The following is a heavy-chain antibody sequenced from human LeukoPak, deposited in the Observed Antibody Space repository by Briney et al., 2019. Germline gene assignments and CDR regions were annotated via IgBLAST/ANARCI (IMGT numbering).Heavy chain of an antibody. Sequence: SETLSLTCTVSRGSISSYYWSWIRQPPGKGLEWIGYVSYSGNTNYNTSLNSRVSISVASSKNQSSLKLTSVTAADTAMYYCARGSSAWAYNWFDPWGQGTLVTISS. J-gene: IGHJ5*02. CDR2: VSYSGNT. D-gene: IGHD6-19*01. V-gene: IGHV4-59*01. CDR1: RGSISSYY. CDR3: ARGSSAWAYNWFDP.